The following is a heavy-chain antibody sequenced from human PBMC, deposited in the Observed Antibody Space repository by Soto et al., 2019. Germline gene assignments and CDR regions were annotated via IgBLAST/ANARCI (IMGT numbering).Heavy chain of an antibody. J-gene: IGHJ4*02. Sequence: SETLSLTCTVSGGSISSSSYYWGWIRQPPGKGLEWIGSIYYSGSTYYNPSLKSRVTISVDTSKNQFSLKLSSVTAADTAVYYCARPRGVAISGDFDYWGQGTLVTVSS. CDR3: ARPRGVAISGDFDY. CDR2: IYYSGST. CDR1: GGSISSSSYY. D-gene: IGHD2-21*01. V-gene: IGHV4-39*01.